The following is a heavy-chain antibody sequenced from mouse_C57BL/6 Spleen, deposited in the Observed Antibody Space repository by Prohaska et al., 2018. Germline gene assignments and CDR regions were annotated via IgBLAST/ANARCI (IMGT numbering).Heavy chain of an antibody. D-gene: IGHD1-1*01. V-gene: IGHV1-26*01. Sequence: HGKSLEWIGDINPNNGGTSYNQKFKGKATLTVDKSSSTAYMELRSLTSEDSAVYYCARSKYYGSSYPYAMDYWGQGTSVTVSS. J-gene: IGHJ4*01. CDR3: ARSKYYGSSYPYAMDY. CDR2: INPNNGGT.